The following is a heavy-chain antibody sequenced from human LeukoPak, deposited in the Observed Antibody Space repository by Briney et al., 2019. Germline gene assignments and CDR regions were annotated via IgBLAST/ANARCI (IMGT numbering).Heavy chain of an antibody. D-gene: IGHD1-26*01. J-gene: IGHJ5*02. CDR3: ARESPEGGSYRFDP. CDR2: IYYTGTT. V-gene: IGHV4-59*12. CDR1: GGSISGTYY. Sequence: SETLSLTCTVSGGSISGTYYWSWIRQPPGKGLEWIGYIYYTGTTDSNPSLKSRVTISLDTSKNQFSLNLSSVTAADTAVYYCARESPEGGSYRFDPWGQGTLVTVSS.